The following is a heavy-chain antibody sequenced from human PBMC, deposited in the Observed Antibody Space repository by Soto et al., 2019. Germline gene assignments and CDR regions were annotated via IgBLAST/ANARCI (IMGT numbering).Heavy chain of an antibody. D-gene: IGHD3-9*01. V-gene: IGHV1-8*01. CDR3: ARGIPYYDILTGYYISAFDI. CDR2: MNPNSGNT. CDR1: GYTFTSYD. J-gene: IGHJ3*02. Sequence: ASVKVSCKASGYTFTSYDINWVRQATGQGLEWMGWMNPNSGNTGYAQKFQGRVTMTRNTSISTAYMELSSLRSEDMAVYYCARGIPYYDILTGYYISAFDIWGQGTMVTVSS.